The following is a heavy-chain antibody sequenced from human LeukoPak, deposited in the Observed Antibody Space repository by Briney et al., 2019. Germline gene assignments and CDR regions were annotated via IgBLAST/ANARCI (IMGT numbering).Heavy chain of an antibody. V-gene: IGHV4-59*01. CDR2: IYYSGST. Sequence: SETLSLTCTVSGGSISSYYWSWIRQPPGKGLEWIGYIYYSGSTNYNPSLKSRVTISVDTSKNQFSLNLSSVTAADTAVYYCAREDPYDYGEYSNDAFDIWGQGTMVTVSS. D-gene: IGHD4-17*01. J-gene: IGHJ3*02. CDR1: GGSISSYY. CDR3: AREDPYDYGEYSNDAFDI.